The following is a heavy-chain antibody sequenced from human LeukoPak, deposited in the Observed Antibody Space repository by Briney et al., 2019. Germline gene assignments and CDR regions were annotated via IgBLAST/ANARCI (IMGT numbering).Heavy chain of an antibody. V-gene: IGHV3-23*01. CDR1: GFTFSSYW. J-gene: IGHJ5*02. CDR2: ISGSGDST. CDR3: AKGIYSGSYNGPFDP. D-gene: IGHD1-26*01. Sequence: GGSLRLSCAASGFTFSSYWMSWVRQAPGKGLEWVSGISGSGDSTYYADSVKGRFTISRDNSKNTLYLQMNSLRAEDTAVYYCAKGIYSGSYNGPFDPWGQGTLVTVSS.